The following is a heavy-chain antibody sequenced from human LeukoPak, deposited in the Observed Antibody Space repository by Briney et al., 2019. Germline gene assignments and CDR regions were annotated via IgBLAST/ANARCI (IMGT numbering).Heavy chain of an antibody. D-gene: IGHD2-2*02. J-gene: IGHJ6*02. CDR3: AKSHCSSTSCYSYYYYYGMDV. Sequence: QPGRSLRLSCAASGFTFSSYGMHWVRQAPGKGLEWVAGISYDGSNKYYADSVKGRFTISRDNSKNTLYLQMNSLRAEDTAVYYCAKSHCSSTSCYSYYYYYGMDVWGQGTTVTVSS. CDR1: GFTFSSYG. V-gene: IGHV3-30*18. CDR2: ISYDGSNK.